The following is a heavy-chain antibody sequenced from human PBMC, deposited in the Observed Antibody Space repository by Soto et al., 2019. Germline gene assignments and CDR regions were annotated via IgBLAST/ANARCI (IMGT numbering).Heavy chain of an antibody. Sequence: QVQLQESGPGLVKPSETLSLTCTVSGGSISSYYWSWIRQPPGKGLECIGYIYYSGSTNYNPSLKSRVTISVDTSKNQCSLKLSSVTAADTAVYYCARHGYYVPYWYFDLWGRGTLVTVSS. CDR2: IYYSGST. CDR1: GGSISSYY. V-gene: IGHV4-59*08. J-gene: IGHJ2*01. CDR3: ARHGYYVPYWYFDL. D-gene: IGHD3-10*02.